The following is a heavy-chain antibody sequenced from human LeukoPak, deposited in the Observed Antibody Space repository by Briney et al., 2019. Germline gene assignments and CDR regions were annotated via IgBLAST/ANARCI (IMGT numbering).Heavy chain of an antibody. V-gene: IGHV3-23*01. D-gene: IGHD6-19*01. CDR1: GFTFSSYA. J-gene: IGHJ4*02. CDR2: IRGSGGGT. Sequence: PGGSLRLSCAASGFTFSSYAMSWVRHAPGKGLEWVSTIRGSGGGTYYADSVKGRFTISRDNSKNTLYLQMNSLRDEDTALYYCAKAGIGVVGYFDYWGQGTLVTVSS. CDR3: AKAGIGVVGYFDY.